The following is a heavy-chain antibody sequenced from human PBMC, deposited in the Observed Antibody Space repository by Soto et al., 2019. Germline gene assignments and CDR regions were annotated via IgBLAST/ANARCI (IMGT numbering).Heavy chain of an antibody. V-gene: IGHV1-3*01. Sequence: ASVKVSCKASGYTFTSYAMHWVRQAPGQRLEWMGWINAGNGNTKYSQKFQGRVTITRDTSASTAYMELSSLRSEDTAVYYCAREGKIYNWNYRGNWFDPWGQGTLVTVSS. CDR2: INAGNGNT. CDR3: AREGKIYNWNYRGNWFDP. CDR1: GYTFTSYA. D-gene: IGHD1-7*01. J-gene: IGHJ5*02.